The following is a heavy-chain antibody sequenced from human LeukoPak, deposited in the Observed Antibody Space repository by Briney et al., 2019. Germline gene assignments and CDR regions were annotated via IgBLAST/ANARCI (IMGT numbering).Heavy chain of an antibody. CDR2: IIPIFGTA. J-gene: IGHJ5*02. CDR3: AREIVVVVAATPTPFNWFDP. CDR1: GGTFSSYA. D-gene: IGHD2-15*01. V-gene: IGHV1-69*05. Sequence: SVKVSCKASGGTFSSYAISWVRQAPGQGLEWMGRIIPIFGTANYAQKFQGRVTITTDESTSTAYMELSSLRSEDTAVYYCAREIVVVVAATPTPFNWFDPWGQGTLVTLSS.